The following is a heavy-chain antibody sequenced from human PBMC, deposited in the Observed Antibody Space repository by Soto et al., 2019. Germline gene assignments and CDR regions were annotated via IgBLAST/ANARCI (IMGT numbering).Heavy chain of an antibody. CDR2: TSYDGNNK. V-gene: IGHV3-30*19. D-gene: IGHD3-16*01. CDR1: GFRFKSFV. CDR3: ARWGTTGGFDL. J-gene: IGHJ4*02. Sequence: QVQLVESGGGVVQPGTYLRLCCAASGFRFKSFVMPWVRQAPGKGLEWVAFTSYDGNNKDYGDSVKGRFTVSRDNSQNTLHLQMDFLRPEDTALYYCARWGTTGGFDLWGQGTLVSVSS.